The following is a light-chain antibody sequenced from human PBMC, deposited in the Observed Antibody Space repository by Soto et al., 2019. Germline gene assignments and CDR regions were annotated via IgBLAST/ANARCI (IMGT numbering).Light chain of an antibody. CDR1: SSDVGGYNY. Sequence: QSVLTQPASVSGSPGQSITISCTGTSSDVGGYNYVSWYQQHPGKAPKFMIYDVSNRPSGVSNRFSGSKSDNTASLTISGLQAEDEADYYCSSYTTSNTLQIVFGIGTKVTVL. J-gene: IGLJ1*01. CDR2: DVS. CDR3: SSYTTSNTLQIV. V-gene: IGLV2-14*01.